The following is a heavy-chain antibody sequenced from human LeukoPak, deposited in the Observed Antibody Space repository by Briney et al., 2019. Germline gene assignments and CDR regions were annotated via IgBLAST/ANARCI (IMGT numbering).Heavy chain of an antibody. V-gene: IGHV4-34*01. D-gene: IGHD6-6*01. Sequence: SETVSLSCAVYGESFSGHYGSWIRQPPGKGLEWIGEISHSGSTDYNPSLKSQVTISIDTSKNQFSLQLSSVTAADTAVYYCARRSGYSSSSGRGYWGQGTLVTVSS. CDR2: ISHSGST. J-gene: IGHJ4*02. CDR3: ARRSGYSSSSGRGY. CDR1: GESFSGHY.